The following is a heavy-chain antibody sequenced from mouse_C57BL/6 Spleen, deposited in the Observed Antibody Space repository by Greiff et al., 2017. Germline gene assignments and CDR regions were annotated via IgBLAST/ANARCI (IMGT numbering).Heavy chain of an antibody. Sequence: QVQLQQPGAELVKPGASVKLSCKASGYTFTSYWMQWVKQRPGQGLEWIGEIDPSDSYTNSNQKFKGKATLTVDTSSSTAYMQLSSLTSEDSAVYYCARRVTTVVARYFDVWGTGTTVTVSS. D-gene: IGHD1-1*01. CDR1: GYTFTSYW. V-gene: IGHV1-50*01. CDR2: IDPSDSYT. CDR3: ARRVTTVVARYFDV. J-gene: IGHJ1*03.